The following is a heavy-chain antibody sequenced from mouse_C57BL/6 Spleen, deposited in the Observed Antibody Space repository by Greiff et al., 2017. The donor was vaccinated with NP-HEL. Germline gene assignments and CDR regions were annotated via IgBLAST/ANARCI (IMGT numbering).Heavy chain of an antibody. D-gene: IGHD2-1*01. J-gene: IGHJ4*01. CDR1: GYTFTDYE. CDR3: TRWGNSYAMDY. V-gene: IGHV1-15*01. CDR2: IDPETGGT. Sequence: VKVVESGAELVRPGASVTLSCKASGYTFTDYEMHWVKQTPVHGLEWIGAIDPETGGTAYNQKFKGKAILTADKSSSTAYMELRSLTSEDSAVYYCTRWGNSYAMDYWGQGTSVTVSS.